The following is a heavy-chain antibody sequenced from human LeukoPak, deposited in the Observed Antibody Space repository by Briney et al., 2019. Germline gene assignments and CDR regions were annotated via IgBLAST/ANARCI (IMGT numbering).Heavy chain of an antibody. J-gene: IGHJ4*02. CDR1: GFTFSSYS. CDR2: ISGTTIYI. CDR3: AKDLTQQQPFDY. D-gene: IGHD6-13*01. Sequence: GGSLRLSCAASGFTFSSYSMNWVRQAPGKGLEWVSSISGTTIYIHYADSVKGRFTISRDNAKNSLYLQMNSLRAEDTAVYYCAKDLTQQQPFDYWGQGTLVTVSS. V-gene: IGHV3-21*01.